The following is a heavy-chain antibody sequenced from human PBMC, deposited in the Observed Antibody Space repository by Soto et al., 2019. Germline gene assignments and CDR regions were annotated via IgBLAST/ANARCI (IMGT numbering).Heavy chain of an antibody. Sequence: ASVKVSCKASGYTFTSYGISWVRQAPGQGLEWMGWISAYNGNTNYAQKLQGRVTMTTDTSTSTAYMELRSLRSDDTAVYYCARDLYYDGSHFSDYWGQGTLVTVSS. CDR2: ISAYNGNT. D-gene: IGHD3-22*01. V-gene: IGHV1-18*01. CDR1: GYTFTSYG. J-gene: IGHJ4*02. CDR3: ARDLYYDGSHFSDY.